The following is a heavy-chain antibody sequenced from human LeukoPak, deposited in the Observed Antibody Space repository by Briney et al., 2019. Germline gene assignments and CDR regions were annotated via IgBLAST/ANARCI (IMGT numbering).Heavy chain of an antibody. Sequence: PGGSLRLSCAASGFTFDDYGMSRVRQAPGKGLEWFSGINWNGGSAGYAESVKGRFTISGANAKNSLYLQRNSLRAEDTALYYCARGTDYYDSSGYYSYHYWGQGTLVTVSS. CDR2: INWNGGSA. V-gene: IGHV3-20*04. CDR3: ARGTDYYDSSGYYSYHY. D-gene: IGHD3-22*01. J-gene: IGHJ4*02. CDR1: GFTFDDYG.